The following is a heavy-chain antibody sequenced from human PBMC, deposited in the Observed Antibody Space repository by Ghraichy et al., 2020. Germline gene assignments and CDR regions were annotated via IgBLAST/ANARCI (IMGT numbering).Heavy chain of an antibody. CDR3: AKRTGYNNGGIHY. V-gene: IGHV3-23*01. Sequence: GGSLRLSCAASGFTLSNYAMSWVRQAPGKGLEWVSVISGDGSAYYADSVKGRFTISRDNSKNTLNLQMDSLRAEDTALYYCAKRTGYNNGGIHYWGRGTLVTVSS. D-gene: IGHD2-15*01. CDR2: ISGDGSA. J-gene: IGHJ4*02. CDR1: GFTLSNYA.